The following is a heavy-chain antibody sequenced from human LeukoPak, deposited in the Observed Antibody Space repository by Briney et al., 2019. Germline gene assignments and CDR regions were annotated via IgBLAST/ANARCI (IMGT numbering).Heavy chain of an antibody. V-gene: IGHV1-18*01. CDR1: GYTFTSYG. J-gene: IGHJ6*02. CDR3: ARARFGELLDPTPYGMDV. D-gene: IGHD3-10*01. Sequence: ASVKVSCKASGYTFTSYGISWVRQAPGQGLEWMGWISAYNGNTNYAQKLQGRVTMTTDTSTSTAYMELRSLRSDDTAVYYCARARFGELLDPTPYGMDVWGQGTTVTVSS. CDR2: ISAYNGNT.